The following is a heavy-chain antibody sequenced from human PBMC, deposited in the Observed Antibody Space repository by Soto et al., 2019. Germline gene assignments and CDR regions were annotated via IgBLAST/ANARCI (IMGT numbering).Heavy chain of an antibody. Sequence: GGSLRLSCAASGFTFSSYAMHWVRQAPGKGLEWVAVISYDGSNKYYADSVKGRFTISRDNSKNTLYLQMNSLRAEDTAVYYCARDGDCSGGSCYSYYYYGMDVWGQGTTVTVSS. CDR3: ARDGDCSGGSCYSYYYYGMDV. CDR1: GFTFSSYA. CDR2: ISYDGSNK. J-gene: IGHJ6*02. V-gene: IGHV3-30-3*01. D-gene: IGHD2-15*01.